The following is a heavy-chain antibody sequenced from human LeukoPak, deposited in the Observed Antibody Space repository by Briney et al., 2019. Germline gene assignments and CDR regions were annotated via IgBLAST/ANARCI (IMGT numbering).Heavy chain of an antibody. Sequence: GGSLRLSCAASGFTFRSYAMHWVRQAPGKGLEWVAVISHDGSNKYYADSVKGRFTISRDNSKNTLYLQMNSLRAEDTAVYYCARGPPAAYCGGDCHWYFDLWGRGTLVTVSS. CDR1: GFTFRSYA. CDR2: ISHDGSNK. D-gene: IGHD2-21*02. V-gene: IGHV3-30-3*01. CDR3: ARGPPAAYCGGDCHWYFDL. J-gene: IGHJ2*01.